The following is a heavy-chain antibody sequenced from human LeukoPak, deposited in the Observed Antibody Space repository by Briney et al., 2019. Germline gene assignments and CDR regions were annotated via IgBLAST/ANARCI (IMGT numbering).Heavy chain of an antibody. CDR2: ISYDGINK. D-gene: IGHD3-10*01. CDR3: ATLRVWFGDFDY. Sequence: GGSLRLSCAASGFTFSSDAMHWVRRAPGKGLEWVALISYDGINKYYADSVKGRFTISRDNPKNTLYLQMNSLRAEDTAVYYCATLRVWFGDFDYWGQGTLVTVSS. V-gene: IGHV3-30*04. CDR1: GFTFSSDA. J-gene: IGHJ4*02.